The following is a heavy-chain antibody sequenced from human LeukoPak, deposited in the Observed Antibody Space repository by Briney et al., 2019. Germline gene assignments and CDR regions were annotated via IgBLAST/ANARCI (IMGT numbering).Heavy chain of an antibody. D-gene: IGHD2-2*01. CDR1: GYSITSCSY. V-gene: IGHV4-38-2*02. J-gene: IGHJ4*02. CDR2: IYHGGSS. Sequence: SETLSLTCTVSGYSITSCSYWGWIRQPPGKGLEWIGSIYHGGSSYYNPSLKSRVTISVDTSKNQFSLKLSSVTAADTAVYYCARSGSSCSSTSCYGTPFDNWGQGALVTVSS. CDR3: ARSGSSCSSTSCYGTPFDN.